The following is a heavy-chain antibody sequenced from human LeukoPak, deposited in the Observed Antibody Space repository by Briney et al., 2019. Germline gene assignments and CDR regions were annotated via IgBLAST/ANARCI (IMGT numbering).Heavy chain of an antibody. V-gene: IGHV4-59*01. CDR3: ARGESLYYDILTGHYYYYYMDV. CDR2: VSKSEST. CDR1: GGSFSSFY. J-gene: IGHJ6*03. Sequence: PSETLSLTCTVSGGSFSSFYWSWIRQPPGKRLEWIGYVSKSESTNYNPSLKSRVTISVDTSKNQFSLKLSSVAAADTAVYYCARGESLYYDILTGHYYYYYMDVWGKGITVTVSS. D-gene: IGHD3-9*01.